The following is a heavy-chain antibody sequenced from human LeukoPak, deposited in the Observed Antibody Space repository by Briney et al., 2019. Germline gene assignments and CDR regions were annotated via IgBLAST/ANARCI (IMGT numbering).Heavy chain of an antibody. CDR2: IYNNGRT. V-gene: IGHV4-59*01. J-gene: IGHJ4*02. Sequence: SETLSLTCTVSGGSISSFYWSWIRQPPGKGLEWIGYIYNNGRTNYYPSFKSRATISVDTSKNQFSLKLTSVSAADTAVYYCARVFSYYDSSGYYYFDYWGQGTLVTVSS. D-gene: IGHD3-22*01. CDR3: ARVFSYYDSSGYYYFDY. CDR1: GGSISSFY.